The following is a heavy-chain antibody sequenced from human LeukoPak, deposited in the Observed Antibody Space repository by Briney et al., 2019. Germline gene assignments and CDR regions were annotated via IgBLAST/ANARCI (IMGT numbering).Heavy chain of an antibody. V-gene: IGHV4-39*01. CDR1: GGSISNSDYL. CDR3: ARVVVTGAFSSWFDP. CDR2: LHHTGSA. J-gene: IGHJ5*02. Sequence: SETLSLTCTVSGGSISNSDYLWGSVRQAPGKGLEWIGSLHHTGSAFYHPSLKSRDGLSADTSRNQFSVKLTSATTADTSVYFCARVVVTGAFSSWFDPWGQGILVSVSS. D-gene: IGHD2-15*01.